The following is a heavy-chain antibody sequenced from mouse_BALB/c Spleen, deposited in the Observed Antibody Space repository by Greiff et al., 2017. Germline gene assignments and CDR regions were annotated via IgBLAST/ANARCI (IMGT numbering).Heavy chain of an antibody. CDR3: ARKTTECAMDY. J-gene: IGHJ4*01. D-gene: IGHD1-1*01. CDR1: GFTFSSYG. CDR2: ISSGGSYT. V-gene: IGHV5-6*01. Sequence: EVKVVESGGDLVKPGGSLKLSCEASGFTFSSYGMSWVRQTPDKRLEWVATISSGGSYTYYPDSVKGRFTISRDNAKNTLYLQMSSLKSEDTAMYYCARKTTECAMDYWGQGTSVTVSS.